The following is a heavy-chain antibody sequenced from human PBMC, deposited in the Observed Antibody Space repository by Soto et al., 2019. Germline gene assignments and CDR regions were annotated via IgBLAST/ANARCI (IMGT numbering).Heavy chain of an antibody. D-gene: IGHD2-15*01. V-gene: IGHV3-23*01. CDR2: ISANGGTT. CDR1: GFTFSSYA. CDR3: ARGLGYCSGGSCHPNAFDI. J-gene: IGHJ3*02. Sequence: PGGSLRLSCVASGFTFSSYAMSWVRKAPGKGLEWVSAISANGGTTYYIDSVKGRFTISRDNSKNTVYLQMNSLRAEDTAVYYCARGLGYCSGGSCHPNAFDIWGQGTMVTVSS.